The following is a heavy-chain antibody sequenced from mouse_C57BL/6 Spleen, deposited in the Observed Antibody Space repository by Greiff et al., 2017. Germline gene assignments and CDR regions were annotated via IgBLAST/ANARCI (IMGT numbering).Heavy chain of an antibody. Sequence: QVQLQQPGAELVKPGASVKLSCTASGYTFTSYWMHWVKQRPGQGLEWIGMIHPNSGSTNYNEKFKSKATLTVDKSSSTAYMQLSSLTSEDSAVYYWARTGSWFAYWGQGTLVTVSA. D-gene: IGHD2-2*01. J-gene: IGHJ3*01. V-gene: IGHV1-64*01. CDR1: GYTFTSYW. CDR3: ARTGSWFAY. CDR2: IHPNSGST.